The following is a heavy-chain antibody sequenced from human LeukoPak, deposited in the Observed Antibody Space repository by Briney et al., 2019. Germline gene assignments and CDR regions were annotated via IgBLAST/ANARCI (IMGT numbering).Heavy chain of an antibody. CDR2: IYYSGST. CDR3: ARGTRGSDSSFDF. J-gene: IGHJ4*02. Sequence: SETLSLTCTVSGDSSDNNGFYWGWIRQPPGKGLEWIGNIYYSGSTYYKPSLKSRVTTSVDTSKNQFSLKLSSVTAADTAVYYCARGTRGSDSSFDFWGQGTLVTVSS. CDR1: GDSSDNNGFY. V-gene: IGHV4-39*07. D-gene: IGHD1-1*01.